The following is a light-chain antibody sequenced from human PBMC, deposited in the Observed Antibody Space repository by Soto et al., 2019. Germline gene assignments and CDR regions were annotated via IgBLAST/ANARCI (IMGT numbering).Light chain of an antibody. V-gene: IGKV3-20*01. CDR2: GPS. Sequence: IVLTQSPGTLSLPPGERATLSCRASQSVDSNYLAWSQPRPCQAPRLLIHGPSSRATGVPDRFSGSGSGTDFHLTISRLEPEDFAVYYCQHYGFVWYTFGQGTNQEIK. CDR1: QSVDSNY. CDR3: QHYGFVWYT. J-gene: IGKJ2*01.